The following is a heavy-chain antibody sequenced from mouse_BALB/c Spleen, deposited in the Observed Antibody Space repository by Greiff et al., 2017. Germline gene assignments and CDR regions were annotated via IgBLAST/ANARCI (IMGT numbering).Heavy chain of an antibody. D-gene: IGHD1-1*01. Sequence: QVQLQQSGPELEKPGASVKISCKASGYSFTGYNMNWVKQSNGKSLEWIGEILPGSGSTNYNEKFKGKATFTADTSSNTAYMQLSSLTSEDSAVYYCARTYYFDYWGQGTTLTVSS. CDR2: ILPGSGST. CDR3: ARTYYFDY. V-gene: IGHV1-9*01. CDR1: GYSFTGYN. J-gene: IGHJ2*01.